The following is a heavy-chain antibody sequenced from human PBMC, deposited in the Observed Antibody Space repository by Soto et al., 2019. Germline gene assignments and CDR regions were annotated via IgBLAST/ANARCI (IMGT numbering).Heavy chain of an antibody. D-gene: IGHD2-15*01. Sequence: ASVKVSCKASGYTFTSYGISWVRQAPGQGLEWMGWISAYNGNTNYAQKLQGRVTMTTDTSTSTAYMEPRSLRSDDTAVYYCATSPVVSSNEPFDYWGQGTLVTVSS. V-gene: IGHV1-18*01. CDR3: ATSPVVSSNEPFDY. J-gene: IGHJ4*02. CDR1: GYTFTSYG. CDR2: ISAYNGNT.